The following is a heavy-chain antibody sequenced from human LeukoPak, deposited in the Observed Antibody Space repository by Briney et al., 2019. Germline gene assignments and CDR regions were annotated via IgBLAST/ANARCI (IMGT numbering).Heavy chain of an antibody. J-gene: IGHJ4*02. CDR1: GYTFTGYY. CDR2: INPNSGGT. D-gene: IGHD3-10*01. Sequence: ASVKVSCKASGYTFTGYYMHWVRQAPGQGLEWMGRINPNSGGTNYAQKFQGRVTMTRDTSISTAYMELSRLRSDDTAVYYCARDRITMVRGVPSKYYDYWGQGTLVTVSS. V-gene: IGHV1-2*06. CDR3: ARDRITMVRGVPSKYYDY.